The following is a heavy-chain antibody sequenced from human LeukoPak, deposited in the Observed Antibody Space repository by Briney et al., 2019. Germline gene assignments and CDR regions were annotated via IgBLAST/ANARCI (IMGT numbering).Heavy chain of an antibody. CDR1: GFTSGDYY. Sequence: GGSLRLSCAASGFTSGDYYMSWVRQAPGKGLEWVSVIYSGGSTYYADSVKGRFTISRDNSKNTLYLQMNSLGAEDTAVYYCARDGAAAGYYFDYWGQGTLVTVSS. CDR3: ARDGAAAGYYFDY. CDR2: IYSGGST. V-gene: IGHV3-66*01. D-gene: IGHD6-13*01. J-gene: IGHJ4*02.